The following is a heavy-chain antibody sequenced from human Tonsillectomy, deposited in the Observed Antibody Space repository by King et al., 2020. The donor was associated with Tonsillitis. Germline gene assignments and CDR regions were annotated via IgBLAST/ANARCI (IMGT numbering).Heavy chain of an antibody. V-gene: IGHV3-21*01. CDR1: GFTFSSYS. Sequence: VQLVESGGGLVKPGESLRLSCAASGFTFSSYSMNWVRQAPGKGLEWVSSISSSSNYIYYADSMKGRFTISRDNAKNSLYLQMNSLRAEDTALYFCARDRDYYDSSGWNGDYFYYYGMDVWGQGTTVTVSS. J-gene: IGHJ6*02. CDR2: ISSSSNYI. CDR3: ARDRDYYDSSGWNGDYFYYYGMDV. D-gene: IGHD3-22*01.